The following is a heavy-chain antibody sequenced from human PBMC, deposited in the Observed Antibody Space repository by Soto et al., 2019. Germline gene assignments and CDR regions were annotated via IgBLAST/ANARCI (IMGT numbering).Heavy chain of an antibody. V-gene: IGHV1-18*01. Sequence: QVQLVQSGAEVKKPGASVKVSCKASGYTFTSYGISWVRQAPGQGLEWMGWISAYNGNTNYAQKLQGRVTMTTDTSTSTAYRELGGLGSGETAVYYFARGDGLRYFGWLLGGGVFDYWGQGTLVTVSS. CDR2: ISAYNGNT. CDR1: GYTFTSYG. D-gene: IGHD3-9*01. CDR3: ARGDGLRYFGWLLGGGVFDY. J-gene: IGHJ4*02.